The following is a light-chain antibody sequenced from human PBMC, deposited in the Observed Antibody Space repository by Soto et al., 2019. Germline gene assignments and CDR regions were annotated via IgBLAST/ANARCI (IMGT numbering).Light chain of an antibody. CDR3: QQYNEWPRT. CDR1: QSVGIN. Sequence: EVVMTQSPATLSVSPGERATLSCRASQSVGINLAWYQQKHGQAPRLLIYVGSSRATGIPARFSGSGSGTEFTLTIKSLQSEDFAVYYCQQYNEWPRTFGQGTMVEMK. CDR2: VGS. V-gene: IGKV3-15*01. J-gene: IGKJ1*01.